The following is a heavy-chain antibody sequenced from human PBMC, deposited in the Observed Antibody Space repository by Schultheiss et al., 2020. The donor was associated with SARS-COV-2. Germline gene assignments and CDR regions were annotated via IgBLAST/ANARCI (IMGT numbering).Heavy chain of an antibody. D-gene: IGHD5-18*01. J-gene: IGHJ4*02. Sequence: SQTLSLTCAVYGGSFSGYYWSWIRQPPGKGLEWIGEIHHSGSTNYNPSLRSRVTISVDTSKNQFSLKLSSVTAADTAVYYCARDVTPWIQLVDYWGQGTLVTVAS. V-gene: IGHV4-34*01. CDR2: IHHSGST. CDR1: GGSFSGYY. CDR3: ARDVTPWIQLVDY.